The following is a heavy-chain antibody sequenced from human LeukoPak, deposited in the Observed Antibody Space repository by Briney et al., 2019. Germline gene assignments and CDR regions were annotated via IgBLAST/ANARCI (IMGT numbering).Heavy chain of an antibody. Sequence: GGSLRLSCAASGFTFSSYTMNWVRQAPGKGLEWVSSISSSGYYIYYADSVKGRFTISKDNAKNSLYLQMNSLRAEDTAVYYCASRSLWYGEDYWGQGTLVTVSS. CDR2: ISSSGYYI. CDR3: ASRSLWYGEDY. J-gene: IGHJ4*02. CDR1: GFTFSSYT. D-gene: IGHD3-10*01. V-gene: IGHV3-21*01.